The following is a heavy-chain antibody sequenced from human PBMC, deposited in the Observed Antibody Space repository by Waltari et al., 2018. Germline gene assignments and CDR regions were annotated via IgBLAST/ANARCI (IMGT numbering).Heavy chain of an antibody. CDR3: ARRSYYDSSGPFDY. D-gene: IGHD3-22*01. CDR1: GGSISSYY. J-gene: IGHJ4*02. CDR2: IYYSGST. V-gene: IGHV4-59*08. Sequence: QVQLQESGPGLVKPSETLSLTCTVSGGSISSYYWSWIRQPPGKGLEWIGYIYYSGSTNYNPSLKSRVTISVDTSKNQFSLKLSSVTAADTAVYYCARRSYYDSSGPFDYWGQGTLVTVSS.